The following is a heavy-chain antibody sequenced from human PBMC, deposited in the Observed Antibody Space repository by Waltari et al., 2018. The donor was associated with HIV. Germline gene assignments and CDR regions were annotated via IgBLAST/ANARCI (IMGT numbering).Heavy chain of an antibody. CDR2: ITGSGGTT. CDR1: GFTFSSYA. CDR3: ASRYDSDAFDI. Sequence: EVQLLESGGGLVQPGGSLRLSCAASGFTFSSYAMLWVRQAPGKGLEWVSAITGSGGTTYHADTVKGRFTISRDNSKNTLYLQMNSLRAEDTAVYYCASRYDSDAFDIWGQGTMVTVSS. J-gene: IGHJ3*02. D-gene: IGHD2-2*01. V-gene: IGHV3-23*01.